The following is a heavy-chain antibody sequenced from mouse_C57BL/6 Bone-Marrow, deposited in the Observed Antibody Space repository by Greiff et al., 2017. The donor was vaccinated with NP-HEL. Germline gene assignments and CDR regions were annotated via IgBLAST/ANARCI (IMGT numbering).Heavy chain of an antibody. D-gene: IGHD1-1*01. Sequence: EVNLVESGPGMVKPSQSLSLTCTVTGYSITSGYDWHWIRHFPGNKLEWMGYISYSGSTNYNPSLKSRISITHDTSKNHFFLKLNSVTTEDTATYYCARGYYGSTYFDYWGQGTTLTVSS. V-gene: IGHV3-1*01. CDR3: ARGYYGSTYFDY. J-gene: IGHJ2*01. CDR2: ISYSGST. CDR1: GYSITSGYD.